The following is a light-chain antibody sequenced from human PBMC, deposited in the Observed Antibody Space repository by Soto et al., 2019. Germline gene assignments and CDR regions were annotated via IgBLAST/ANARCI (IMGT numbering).Light chain of an antibody. J-gene: IGKJ1*01. Sequence: EIVMTQSPATLSVSPGERATLSCRASQSVSSNLAWYQQKPGQAPRLLIYGASTRATGIPARFSGSGSGTEFTLTISSLQSEDFAVYYRQQYNNWPSLTFGQGTKVEIK. CDR1: QSVSSN. V-gene: IGKV3-15*01. CDR2: GAS. CDR3: QQYNNWPSLT.